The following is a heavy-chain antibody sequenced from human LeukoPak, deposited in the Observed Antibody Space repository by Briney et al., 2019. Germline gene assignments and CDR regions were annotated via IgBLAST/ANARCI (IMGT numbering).Heavy chain of an antibody. J-gene: IGHJ5*02. D-gene: IGHD3-10*01. CDR1: GFPFSNYW. CDR2: TNSDGSST. V-gene: IGHV3-74*01. Sequence: GGSLRLPCAASGFPFSNYWMHWVRQAPGKGLVWVSHTNSDGSSTTYADSVKGRFTISRDNAKSTLFLQMNSLRADDTAVYYCARHRSLRAGWLDPWGQGTQVIVSS. CDR3: ARHRSLRAGWLDP.